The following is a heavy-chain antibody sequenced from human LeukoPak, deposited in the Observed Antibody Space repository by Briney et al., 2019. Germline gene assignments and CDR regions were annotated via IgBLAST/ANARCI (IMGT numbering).Heavy chain of an antibody. Sequence: QPGGSLRLSCAASGFTLSSYWMHWVRQAPGKGLVWVSRINSDGSSTSYADSVKGRFTISRDNAKNSLYLQMNSLRAEDTAVYYCARDGRIPRLYDYWGQGTLVTVSS. CDR1: GFTLSSYW. CDR2: INSDGSST. CDR3: ARDGRIPRLYDY. V-gene: IGHV3-74*01. J-gene: IGHJ4*02.